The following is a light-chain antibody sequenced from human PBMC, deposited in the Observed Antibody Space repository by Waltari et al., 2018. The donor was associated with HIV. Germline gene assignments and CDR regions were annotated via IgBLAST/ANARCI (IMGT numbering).Light chain of an antibody. Sequence: QPALTQPASVSGSPGQSITISCNATEVAIGYMTFVSWYQQFPGRAPQLIIYGVSIRSSRVSQRFSASNSGNTASLTISVLQTADEAIYYCCAYVGTLTPAFGGGTQLTVL. V-gene: IGLV2-14*01. CDR1: EVAIGYMTF. CDR3: CAYVGTLTPA. CDR2: GVS. J-gene: IGLJ3*02.